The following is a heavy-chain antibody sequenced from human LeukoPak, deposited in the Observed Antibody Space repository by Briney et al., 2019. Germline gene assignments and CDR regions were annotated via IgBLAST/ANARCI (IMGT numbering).Heavy chain of an antibody. CDR1: GFAFSTYY. J-gene: IGHJ4*02. Sequence: GGSLRLSCAASGFAFSTYYIHWVRQPPGKGLEWVAVISYDGRNMYYGDSVKGRFTISRDNSKNTLYLQMNSLRPEDTAVYYCAKSLSSGWSSYYFGDWGQGTLAAVSS. CDR2: ISYDGRNM. CDR3: AKSLSSGWSSYYFGD. D-gene: IGHD6-19*01. V-gene: IGHV3-30*18.